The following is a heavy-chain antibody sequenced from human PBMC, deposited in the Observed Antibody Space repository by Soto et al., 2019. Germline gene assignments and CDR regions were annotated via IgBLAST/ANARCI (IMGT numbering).Heavy chain of an antibody. CDR3: ARSGDNYNRLDY. Sequence: GGSLRLSCEGSGSTFSDYYISWIRQAPGKGLEWISYSSNSGTFSRYADSVKGRFSISRDNTKNLLYLQMNSLRAEDTAVYYCARSGDNYNRLDYWGQGTPVTV. CDR1: GSTFSDYY. D-gene: IGHD1-1*01. J-gene: IGHJ4*02. CDR2: SSNSGTFS. V-gene: IGHV3-11*06.